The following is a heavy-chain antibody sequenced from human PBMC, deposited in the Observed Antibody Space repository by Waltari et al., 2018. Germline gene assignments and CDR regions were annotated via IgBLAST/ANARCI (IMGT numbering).Heavy chain of an antibody. V-gene: IGHV3-23*01. D-gene: IGHD1-26*01. CDR1: GFIFSNYD. J-gene: IGHJ4*02. CDR2: IRGSGGSK. CDR3: IWVSTWDLRHYFDF. Sequence: EVQLLESGGGLVQPGGSLRLSCAASGFIFSNYDMSWVRQAPGKGLEWVSGIRGSGGSKYYAGSVKGRFTISRDNSKNTLYLQMNSLRAEDTAVYYCIWVSTWDLRHYFDFWGRGTLVTVSS.